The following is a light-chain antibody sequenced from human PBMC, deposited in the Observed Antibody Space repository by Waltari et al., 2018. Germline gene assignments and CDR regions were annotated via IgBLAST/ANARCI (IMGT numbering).Light chain of an antibody. CDR3: LQHNSYPYS. CDR1: QDISSY. Sequence: GDTVTITCRASQDISSYLNWFQQKPGKAPKLLIYAASSLESGVPSRFSGSGSGTEFTLTISSLQPEDFAAYSCLQHNSYPYSFGQGTKVEIK. J-gene: IGKJ2*03. V-gene: IGKV1-17*01. CDR2: AAS.